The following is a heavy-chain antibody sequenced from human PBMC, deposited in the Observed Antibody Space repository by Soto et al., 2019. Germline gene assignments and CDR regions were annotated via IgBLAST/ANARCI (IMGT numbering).Heavy chain of an antibody. Sequence: KGLEWVALISYDGINKYYADSVKGRFTISGDNSKNTMYLQMNSLRAEDTAVYYCACFFFQAEDGIRDTVPVSAFLLNRSSDL. J-gene: IGHJ2*01. D-gene: IGHD2-15*01. CDR3: ACFFFQAEDGIRDTVPVSAFLLNRSSDL. CDR2: ISYDGINK. V-gene: IGHV3-30-3*01.